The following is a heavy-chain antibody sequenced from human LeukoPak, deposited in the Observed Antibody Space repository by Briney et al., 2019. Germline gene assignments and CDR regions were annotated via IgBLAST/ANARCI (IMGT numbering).Heavy chain of an antibody. CDR2: IKDDGSDK. J-gene: IGHJ4*02. V-gene: IGHV3-7*01. D-gene: IGHD1-20*01. Sequence: GGSLRLSCAASGITFSNTWMNWVRQAPGKGLEWVANIKDDGSDKYYVDSVKGRFSISKDNAKNALYLQMNSLRVEDTAVYYCVPLNWNPPGDFDRWGQGTLVTVSS. CDR1: GITFSNTW. CDR3: VPLNWNPPGDFDR.